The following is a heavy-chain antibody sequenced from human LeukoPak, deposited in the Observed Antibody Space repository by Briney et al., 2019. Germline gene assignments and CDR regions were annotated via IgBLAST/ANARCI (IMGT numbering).Heavy chain of an antibody. J-gene: IGHJ5*02. CDR2: INHSGST. Sequence: SETLSLTCAVYGGSFSGYYWSWIRQPPGKGLEWIGEINHSGSTNYNPSLKSRVTISVDTSKNRFSLKLSSVTAADTAVYYCARGYNWFDPWGQGTLVTVSS. CDR1: GGSFSGYY. V-gene: IGHV4-34*01. CDR3: ARGYNWFDP.